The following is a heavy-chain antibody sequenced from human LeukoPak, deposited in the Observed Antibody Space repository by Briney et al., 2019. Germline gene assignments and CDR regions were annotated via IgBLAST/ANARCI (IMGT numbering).Heavy chain of an antibody. CDR3: ARASGYDWFLRPYYYYGMDV. CDR1: GGSISSGGYY. CDR2: IYYSGST. D-gene: IGHD5-12*01. V-gene: IGHV4-31*03. J-gene: IGHJ6*02. Sequence: SETLSLTCTVSGGSISSGGYYWSWIRQHPGKGLEWIGYIYYSGSTYYNPSLKSRVTISVDTSKNQFSLKLSSVTAADTAVYYCARASGYDWFLRPYYYYGMDVWGQGTTVTVSS.